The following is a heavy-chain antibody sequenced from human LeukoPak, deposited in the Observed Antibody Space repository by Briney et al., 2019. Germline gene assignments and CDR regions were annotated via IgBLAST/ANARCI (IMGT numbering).Heavy chain of an antibody. V-gene: IGHV5-51*01. CDR1: GYSFTNYW. CDR3: ARRDASNFDY. D-gene: IGHD5-24*01. J-gene: IGHJ4*02. Sequence: GESLKISCKGSGYSFTNYWIGWVRQMPGKGLEWMGIIYPGDSDTRYSPSFQGQVTISAGKSINTAYLQWSSLKASDTAIYYCARRDASNFDYWGQGTLVTVSS. CDR2: IYPGDSDT.